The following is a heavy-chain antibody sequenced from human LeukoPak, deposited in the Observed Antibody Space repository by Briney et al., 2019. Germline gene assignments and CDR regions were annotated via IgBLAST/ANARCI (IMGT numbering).Heavy chain of an antibody. Sequence: SETLSLTCTVSGGSISSSSYYWGWIRQPPGKGLEWIGSIYYSGSTYYNPSLKSRVTISVDTSKNQFSLKLSSVTAADTAVYYCARAMSGIAAAGTVPTRIDYWGQGTLVTVSS. CDR2: IYYSGST. J-gene: IGHJ4*02. D-gene: IGHD6-13*01. V-gene: IGHV4-39*07. CDR1: GGSISSSSYY. CDR3: ARAMSGIAAAGTVPTRIDY.